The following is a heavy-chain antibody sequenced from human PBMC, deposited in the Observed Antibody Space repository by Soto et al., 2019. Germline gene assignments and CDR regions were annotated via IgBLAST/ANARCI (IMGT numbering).Heavy chain of an antibody. D-gene: IGHD6-19*01. Sequence: GASVTVSCKASGVTFSSYTVSCVRQAPGQGLEWMGRIIPILGIANYAQKFQGRVTITADKSISTAYLQWSSLKASDTAMYYCAAPLRQWLVRPDAFDIWGQGTMVTVSS. CDR3: AAPLRQWLVRPDAFDI. CDR1: GVTFSSYT. J-gene: IGHJ3*02. V-gene: IGHV1-69*02. CDR2: IIPILGIA.